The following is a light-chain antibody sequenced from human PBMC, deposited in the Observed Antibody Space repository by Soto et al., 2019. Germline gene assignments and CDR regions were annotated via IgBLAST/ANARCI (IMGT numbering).Light chain of an antibody. CDR3: SSYAGSNNVL. J-gene: IGLJ2*01. V-gene: IGLV1-40*01. CDR1: SSNIGSGYD. CDR2: GNN. Sequence: QSVLTQPPSVSGAPGQRVTISCTGSSSNIGSGYDVHWYQQLPGTAPKLLIYGNNNRPSGVPDRFSGSKSGTSASLAITGLQAEDEADYYCSSYAGSNNVLFGGGTKLTVL.